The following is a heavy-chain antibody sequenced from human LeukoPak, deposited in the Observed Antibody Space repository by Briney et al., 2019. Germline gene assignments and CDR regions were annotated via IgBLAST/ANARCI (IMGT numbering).Heavy chain of an antibody. CDR3: TQGSGQYFDY. CDR2: ISGSGGGT. D-gene: IGHD2-15*01. Sequence: GGSLRLSCAASGFTFSSYAMSWVRQAPGKGLEWVSAISGSGGGTYYADSVKGRFTISRDNSKNTLYLQMNSLTSEDTAVYYCTQGSGQYFDYWGQGTLVTVSS. V-gene: IGHV3-23*01. J-gene: IGHJ4*02. CDR1: GFTFSSYA.